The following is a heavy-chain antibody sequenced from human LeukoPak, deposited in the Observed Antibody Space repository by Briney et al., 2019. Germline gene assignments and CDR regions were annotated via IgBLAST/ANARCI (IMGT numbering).Heavy chain of an antibody. Sequence: GRSLRLSCAASEFTSSNYAMHWVRQAPGKGLEWVAVISYDGSNKYYADSVKGRFTISRDNSKNTLYLQMNSLRAEDTAVYYCAREILGTVGFDYWGQGTLVTVSS. CDR3: AREILGTVGFDY. V-gene: IGHV3-30*04. D-gene: IGHD1-26*01. J-gene: IGHJ4*02. CDR1: EFTSSNYA. CDR2: ISYDGSNK.